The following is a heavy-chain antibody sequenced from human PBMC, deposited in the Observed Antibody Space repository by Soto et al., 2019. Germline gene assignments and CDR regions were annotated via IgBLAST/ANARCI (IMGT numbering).Heavy chain of an antibody. D-gene: IGHD2-2*01. CDR3: ARDLPDCASTSCALAY. CDR1: GFTLSDYY. J-gene: IGHJ4*02. V-gene: IGHV3-11*01. CDR2: ISSRGTSL. Sequence: PGGSLRLSCAASGFTLSDYYMTWIRQAPGKGPEWVSYISSRGTSLYYADSVKGRFTISRDNGQNVLYLQMNSLRVEETDVYYCARDLPDCASTSCALAYWAQGALDTVTS.